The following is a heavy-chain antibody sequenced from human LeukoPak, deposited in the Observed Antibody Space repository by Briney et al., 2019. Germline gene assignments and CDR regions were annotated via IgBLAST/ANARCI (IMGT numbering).Heavy chain of an antibody. CDR3: ARHLGYCSSTSCSYFDY. J-gene: IGHJ4*02. CDR1: GFNFDDYA. Sequence: GGSLRLSCAASGFNFDDYAMNWVRQAPGKGLEWVSYISSSGSTIYYADSVKGRFTISRDNAKNSLYLQMNSLRAEDTAVYYCARHLGYCSSTSCSYFDYWGQGTLVTVSS. CDR2: ISSSGSTI. D-gene: IGHD2-2*01. V-gene: IGHV3-48*03.